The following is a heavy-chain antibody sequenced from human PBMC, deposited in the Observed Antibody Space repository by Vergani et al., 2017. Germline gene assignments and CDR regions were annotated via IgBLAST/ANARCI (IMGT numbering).Heavy chain of an antibody. CDR1: GGSFSGYY. V-gene: IGHV4-34*01. CDR2: INHSGST. Sequence: QVQLQQWGAGLLKPSETLSLTCAVYGGSFSGYYWSWIRQPPGKGLEWIGEINHSGSTNYNPSLKSRVTISVDTSKNQFSLKLSSVTAADTAVYYCARDYYDGSGNAEYFQHWGQGTLVTVSS. J-gene: IGHJ1*01. D-gene: IGHD3-22*01. CDR3: ARDYYDGSGNAEYFQH.